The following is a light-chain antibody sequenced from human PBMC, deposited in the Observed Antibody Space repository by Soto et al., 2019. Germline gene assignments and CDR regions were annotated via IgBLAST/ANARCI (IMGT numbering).Light chain of an antibody. CDR3: SSYTSSSTRV. CDR2: DVS. V-gene: IGLV2-14*01. CDR1: SSDVGGYNY. Sequence: QPVLTQPASVSGSPGQSITISCTGTSSDVGGYNYVSWYQQHPGKAPKLMIYDVSNRPSGVSNRFSGSKSGNTASLTISGPQAEDEADYYCSSYTSSSTRVFGTGTKVTVL. J-gene: IGLJ1*01.